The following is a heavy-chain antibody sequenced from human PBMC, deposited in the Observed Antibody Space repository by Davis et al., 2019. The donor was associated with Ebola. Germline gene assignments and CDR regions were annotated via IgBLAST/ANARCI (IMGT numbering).Heavy chain of an antibody. CDR1: GFTFSGSA. J-gene: IGHJ6*02. CDR3: TRRSSVDV. CDR2: IRSKANSYAT. V-gene: IGHV3-73*01. Sequence: GESLKISCAASGFTFSGSAMHWVRQASGKGLEWVGRIRSKANSYATAYAASVKGRFTISRDDSKNTAYLQMNSLKTEDTAVYYCTRRSSVDVWGQGTTVTVSS.